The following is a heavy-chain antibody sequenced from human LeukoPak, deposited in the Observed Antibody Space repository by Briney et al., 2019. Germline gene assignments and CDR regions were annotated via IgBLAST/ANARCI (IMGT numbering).Heavy chain of an antibody. CDR2: IYYSGST. CDR1: GASITSYY. V-gene: IGHV4-59*01. D-gene: IGHD6-19*01. Sequence: SETLSLTCAVSGASITSYYWSWIRQPPGKGLEWIGYIYYSGSTNYNPSLKSRITMSVDTSKNEFSLKLSSVTTADTAVYYCATRRIAVAAPFDYWGQGTLVTVSS. J-gene: IGHJ4*02. CDR3: ATRRIAVAAPFDY.